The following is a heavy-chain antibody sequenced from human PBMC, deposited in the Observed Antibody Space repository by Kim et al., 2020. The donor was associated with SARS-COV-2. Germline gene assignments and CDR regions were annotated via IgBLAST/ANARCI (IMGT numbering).Heavy chain of an antibody. D-gene: IGHD3-22*01. Sequence: SETLSLTCAVYGGSFSGYYWSWIRQPPGKGLEWIGEINHSGSTNYNPSLKSRVTISVDTSKKQFSLKLSSVTAADTAVYYCARGKGPYYYDISPDAVWFDPWGQGILVTVSS. CDR3: ARGKGPYYYDISPDAVWFDP. V-gene: IGHV4-34*01. CDR2: INHSGST. J-gene: IGHJ5*02. CDR1: GGSFSGYY.